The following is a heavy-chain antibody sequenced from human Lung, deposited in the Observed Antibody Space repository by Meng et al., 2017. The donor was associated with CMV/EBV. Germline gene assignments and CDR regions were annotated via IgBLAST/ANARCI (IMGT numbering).Heavy chain of an antibody. V-gene: IGHV3-23*01. CDR2: ISGSGLTT. Sequence: GGSXRLSCAASGFTFSTYDMSWVRQAPGKGLEWVSGISGSGLTTYYADSAKGRFTISRDDSTNTLYLQMDSLRAEDTALYYCAKFPRHLYCSTTSCFLDYXGQGXLVTVSS. D-gene: IGHD2-2*01. CDR3: AKFPRHLYCSTTSCFLDY. J-gene: IGHJ4*02. CDR1: GFTFSTYD.